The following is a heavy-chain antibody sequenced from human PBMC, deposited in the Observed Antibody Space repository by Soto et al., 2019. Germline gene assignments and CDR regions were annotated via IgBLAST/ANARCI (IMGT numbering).Heavy chain of an antibody. CDR1: GFTFGYYA. CDR2: IRSKAYGGTT. CDR3: TRDYDGFDY. D-gene: IGHD5-12*01. V-gene: IGHV3-49*04. Sequence: GGSLRLSCTASGFTFGYYAMSWVRQAPGKGLEWVGFIRSKAYGGTTEYAASVKGRFTISRDDSKSIAYLQMNSLKTEDTAVYYCTRDYDGFDYWGQGTLVTVSS. J-gene: IGHJ4*02.